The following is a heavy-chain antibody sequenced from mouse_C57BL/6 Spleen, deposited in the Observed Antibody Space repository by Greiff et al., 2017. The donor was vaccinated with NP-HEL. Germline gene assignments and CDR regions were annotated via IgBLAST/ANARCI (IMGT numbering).Heavy chain of an antibody. CDR1: GFTFSSYT. V-gene: IGHV5-9*01. CDR2: ISGGGGNT. J-gene: IGHJ2*01. D-gene: IGHD1-1*01. Sequence: EVKLVESGGGLVKPGGSLKLSCAASGFTFSSYTMSWVRQTPEKRLEWVATISGGGGNTYYPDSVKGRFTISRDNAKYTLYLQMSSLRSEDTALYYCAREDGATVVATYYFDYWGQGTTLTVSS. CDR3: AREDGATVVATYYFDY.